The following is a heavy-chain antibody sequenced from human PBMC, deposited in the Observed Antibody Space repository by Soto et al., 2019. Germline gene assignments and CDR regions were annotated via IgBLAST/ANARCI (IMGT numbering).Heavy chain of an antibody. J-gene: IGHJ4*02. V-gene: IGHV3-21*01. Sequence: EVQLVESGGGLVKPGGSLRLSCAASGFTFSSYSMNWVRQAPGKGLEWVSSISSSSSYRYYADSVKGRFTISRDNAKNSLYLQMNSLRAEDTAVYYCARIRWLQSHRYYFDYWGQGTLVTVSS. CDR2: ISSSSSYR. CDR3: ARIRWLQSHRYYFDY. CDR1: GFTFSSYS. D-gene: IGHD5-12*01.